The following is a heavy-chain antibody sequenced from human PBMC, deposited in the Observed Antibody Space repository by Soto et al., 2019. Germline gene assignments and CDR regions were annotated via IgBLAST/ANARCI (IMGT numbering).Heavy chain of an antibody. V-gene: IGHV1-18*01. CDR1: GYTFNNYG. CDR2: ISVYNGNK. Sequence: SVKVSCKASGYTFNNYGITWVRQAPVQGLEWLGWISVYNGNKNYAKKVQGRVSMTADTSTSTAHMELRSLQSDDTAVYFCARVAITLIRGLKVDFYSMDVWGQGTTVTVSS. D-gene: IGHD3-10*01. CDR3: ARVAITLIRGLKVDFYSMDV. J-gene: IGHJ6*02.